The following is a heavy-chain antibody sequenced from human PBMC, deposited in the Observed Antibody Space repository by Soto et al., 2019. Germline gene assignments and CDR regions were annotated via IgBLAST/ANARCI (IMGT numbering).Heavy chain of an antibody. CDR2: IIPIFGTA. CDR1: GASMSGYV. V-gene: IGHV1-69*01. D-gene: IGHD3-16*01. Sequence: SLVKRSRKAAGASMSGYVVSRVRMDTEQGLEWMRGIIPIFGTANYAHKFQGRDTITADESTSTAYMELSSPTSDATAVYYCESVGGVGGKMNSYFAYWGHGTLDTVSS. J-gene: IGHJ4*01. CDR3: ESVGGVGGKMNSYFAY.